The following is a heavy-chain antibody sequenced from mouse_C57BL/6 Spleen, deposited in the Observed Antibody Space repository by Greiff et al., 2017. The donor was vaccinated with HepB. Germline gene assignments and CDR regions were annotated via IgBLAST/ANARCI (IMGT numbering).Heavy chain of an antibody. V-gene: IGHV14-2*01. D-gene: IGHD1-1*02. J-gene: IGHJ3*01. Sequence: EVQLQQSGAELVKPGASVKLSCTASGFNIKDYYMHWVKQRTEQGLEWIGRIDPEDGETKYAPKFQGQATITADTSSNTAYLQLSSLTSEEPAVYYCARSKGGCSGWFAYWGQGTLVTVSA. CDR2: IDPEDGET. CDR3: ARSKGGCSGWFAY. CDR1: GFNIKDYY.